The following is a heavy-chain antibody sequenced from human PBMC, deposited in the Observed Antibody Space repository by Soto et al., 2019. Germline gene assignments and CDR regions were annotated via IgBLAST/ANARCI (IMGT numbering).Heavy chain of an antibody. CDR2: IYFTGTA. CDR3: ARVIFLPGREYGPLFNH. J-gene: IGHJ4*02. Sequence: QVQLQESGPGLVKPSETLSLTCTVSGDSLSSDNHYWGWIRQPPGEGLEWIGNIYFTGTAYYNPSLKSRVTISVHMSKNQFSLKLNSVTVADTAVYFCARVIFLPGREYGPLFNHWGQGTLVAVSS. V-gene: IGHV4-39*01. D-gene: IGHD3-3*01. CDR1: GDSLSSDNHY.